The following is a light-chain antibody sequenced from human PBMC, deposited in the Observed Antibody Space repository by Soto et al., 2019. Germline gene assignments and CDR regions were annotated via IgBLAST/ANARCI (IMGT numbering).Light chain of an antibody. CDR1: QSISSN. Sequence: ERVMTQSPATLSVSPWERATLSCRASQSISSNLAWYQQKPGQAPRLLIYGASTRATGIPARFSGSGSGTEFTLTISSLQSADSAVYYCQQYSNWPPFTFGQGTRLEIK. V-gene: IGKV3-15*01. CDR2: GAS. J-gene: IGKJ5*01. CDR3: QQYSNWPPFT.